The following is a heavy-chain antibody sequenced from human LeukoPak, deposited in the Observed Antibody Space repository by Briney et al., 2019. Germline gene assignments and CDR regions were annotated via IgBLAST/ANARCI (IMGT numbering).Heavy chain of an antibody. CDR3: ARNNPRGYWYFDL. Sequence: PGESLQISCEGSGYSFTTYWISWVRQLPGKGLEWMGRIDPSDSYTNYSPSFQGHVTISTDKSISTAYLQWSSLKASDTAMYYCARNNPRGYWYFDLWGRGTLVTVSS. J-gene: IGHJ2*01. D-gene: IGHD1/OR15-1a*01. CDR2: IDPSDSYT. CDR1: GYSFTTYW. V-gene: IGHV5-10-1*01.